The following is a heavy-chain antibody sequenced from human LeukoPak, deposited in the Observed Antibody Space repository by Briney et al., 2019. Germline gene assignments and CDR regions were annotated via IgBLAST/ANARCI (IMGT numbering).Heavy chain of an antibody. D-gene: IGHD6-13*01. Sequence: PGGSLRLSCAASGFTFSSYEMNWVRQAPGKGLEWVSFISSSGSAIHYADSVGGRFTISRDNAKNSLYLQMTGLRDEDAAVYYCARGRSSSSWSDYWGQGTLVTVSS. CDR2: ISSSGSAI. J-gene: IGHJ4*02. CDR3: ARGRSSSSWSDY. V-gene: IGHV3-48*03. CDR1: GFTFSSYE.